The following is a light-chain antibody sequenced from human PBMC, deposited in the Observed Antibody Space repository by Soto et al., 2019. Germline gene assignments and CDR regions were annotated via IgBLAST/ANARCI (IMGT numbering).Light chain of an antibody. V-gene: IGKV3-20*01. CDR1: QSVSSNY. J-gene: IGKJ1*01. CDR2: GAS. CDR3: QQSYSTPWT. Sequence: IVLTQSPGTLSLSPGERGALSCRASQSVSSNYVAWYQQKPGQAPRLLISGASNRATGTPDRFRGSESGTDFTLTISSLQPEDFATYYCQQSYSTPWTFGQGTKVEIK.